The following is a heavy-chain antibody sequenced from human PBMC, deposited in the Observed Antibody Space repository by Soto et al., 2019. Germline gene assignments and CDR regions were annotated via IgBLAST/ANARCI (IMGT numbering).Heavy chain of an antibody. V-gene: IGHV3-53*01. CDR1: GFTVSNNY. CDR2: IYSGGYT. Sequence: EVQLVESGGGLIQPGGSLRLSCAVSGFTVSNNYMSWVRQAPGKGLEGVSVIYSGGYTAYGDSVKGRFTISRDNSKNTLILQKKPLGPDATAVFFGATQPGGGGYWGQGTLVTVSS. D-gene: IGHD2-2*01. J-gene: IGHJ4*02. CDR3: ATQPGGGGY.